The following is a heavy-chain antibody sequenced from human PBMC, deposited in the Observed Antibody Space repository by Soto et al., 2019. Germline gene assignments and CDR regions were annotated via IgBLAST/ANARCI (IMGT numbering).Heavy chain of an antibody. CDR2: IYSGGDT. J-gene: IGHJ6*02. CDR1: GFSVSSDY. Sequence: GGSLRLSCAASGFSVSSDYMSWVRQAPGKGLEWVSLIYSGGDTYYADSVKGRFTISGDISSNTIYLHMTSLRADDTAIYYCTRAGSDPGNFYISNYYAMDVWGRGTTVTVSS. CDR3: TRAGSDPGNFYISNYYAMDV. V-gene: IGHV3-53*01. D-gene: IGHD3-10*01.